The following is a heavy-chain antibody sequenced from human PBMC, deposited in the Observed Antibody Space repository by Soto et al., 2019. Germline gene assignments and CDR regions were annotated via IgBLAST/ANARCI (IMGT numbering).Heavy chain of an antibody. CDR2: IIPIFGTA. J-gene: IGHJ4*02. V-gene: IGHV1-69*01. D-gene: IGHD5-18*01. Sequence: QVQLVQSGAEVKKPGSSVKVSCKASGGTFSSYAISWVRQAPGQGLEWMGGIIPIFGTANYAQKFQGRVTITADESTSIAYMELSSLRSEDTAVYYCAREASYGQTHYFDYWGQGTLVTVSS. CDR3: AREASYGQTHYFDY. CDR1: GGTFSSYA.